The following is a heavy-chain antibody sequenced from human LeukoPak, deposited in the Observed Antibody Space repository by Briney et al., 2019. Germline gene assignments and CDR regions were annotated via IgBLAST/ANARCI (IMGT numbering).Heavy chain of an antibody. CDR2: INSDGSST. CDR3: ASDPAHGVVITYFAY. J-gene: IGHJ4*02. Sequence: GGSLRLSCAASGFTFSSYWMHWVRQAPGKGLWWVSRINSDGSSTSYADSVKGRFTISRDNAKNTLYLQMSRLRAAETAVYYRASDPAHGVVITYFAYWGQGTLVTVSS. D-gene: IGHD3-22*01. V-gene: IGHV3-74*01. CDR1: GFTFSSYW.